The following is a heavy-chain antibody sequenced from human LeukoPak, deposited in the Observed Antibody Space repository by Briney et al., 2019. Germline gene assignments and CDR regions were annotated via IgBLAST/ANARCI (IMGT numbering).Heavy chain of an antibody. Sequence: GGSLRLSCAASGFTFSSYDMSWVRQAPGRGLEWVSSIRRSGENTYYGDAVKGRFTISRDNSRNTLYLQMNSLRAEDTAVYYCAKSRSYTVRDAFEIWGQGTKITVSS. J-gene: IGHJ3*02. V-gene: IGHV3-23*01. CDR1: GFTFSSYD. CDR3: AKSRSYTVRDAFEI. D-gene: IGHD3-10*01. CDR2: IRRSGENT.